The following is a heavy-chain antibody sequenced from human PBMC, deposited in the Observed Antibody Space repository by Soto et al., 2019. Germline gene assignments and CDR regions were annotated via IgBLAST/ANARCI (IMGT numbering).Heavy chain of an antibody. Sequence: ASVKVSCKASGYTFTGYYMHWVRQAPGQGLEWMGWINPNSGSTNYAQKFQGWVTMTRDTSNSTAYMELSRLRSDDTAVYYCARDPAGDGNGAFDIWGQGTMVTVSS. CDR3: ARDPAGDGNGAFDI. V-gene: IGHV1-2*04. J-gene: IGHJ3*02. CDR1: GYTFTGYY. D-gene: IGHD6-13*01. CDR2: INPNSGST.